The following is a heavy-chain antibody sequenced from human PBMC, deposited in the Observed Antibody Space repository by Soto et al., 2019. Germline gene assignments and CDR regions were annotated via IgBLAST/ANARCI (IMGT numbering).Heavy chain of an antibody. CDR1: GGTFSSYA. V-gene: IGHV1-69*01. J-gene: IGHJ5*02. CDR2: LIPIFGTA. Sequence: QVQLVQSGAEVKKPGSSVKVSCKASGGTFSSYAISWVRQAPGQGLEWMGGLIPIFGTANYAQKFQGRDTITADDSTSTAYMELSSLRYEDTAVYYCATGFYDPRGWLPAHNWFDPWGQGTLVTVSS. D-gene: IGHD6-19*01. CDR3: ATGFYDPRGWLPAHNWFDP.